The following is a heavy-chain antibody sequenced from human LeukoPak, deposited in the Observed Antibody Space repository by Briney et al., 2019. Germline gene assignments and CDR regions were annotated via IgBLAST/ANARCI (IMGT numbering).Heavy chain of an antibody. J-gene: IGHJ6*02. CDR3: ARANAYGDYVYYYYGMDV. Sequence: ASVKVSCKASGYTFTSYAMHWVRQAPGQGLEWMGWINTNTGNPTYAQGFTGRFVFSLDTPVSTAYLQISSLKAEDTAVHYCARANAYGDYVYYYYGMDVWGQGTTVTVSS. CDR2: INTNTGNP. D-gene: IGHD4-17*01. CDR1: GYTFTSYA. V-gene: IGHV7-4-1*02.